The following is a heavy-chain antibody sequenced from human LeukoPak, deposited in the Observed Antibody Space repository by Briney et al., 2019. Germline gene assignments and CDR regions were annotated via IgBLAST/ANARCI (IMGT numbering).Heavy chain of an antibody. D-gene: IGHD6-6*01. CDR3: ARGGPYSSSSLDY. Sequence: GGSLRLSCAASGFTFSNSWMYWVRQTPDKGLVWVSRIKYDGSSTVYADSVKGRFTISRDNAKNTLDLQMNSLRAEDTAVYYCARGGPYSSSSLDYWDQGTLVTVSS. J-gene: IGHJ4*02. CDR2: IKYDGSST. V-gene: IGHV3-74*01. CDR1: GFTFSNSW.